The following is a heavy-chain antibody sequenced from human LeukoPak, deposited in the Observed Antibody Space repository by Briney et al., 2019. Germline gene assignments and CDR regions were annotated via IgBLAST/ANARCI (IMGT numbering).Heavy chain of an antibody. D-gene: IGHD5-12*01. CDR2: ISYDGSNK. CDR3: AKDPGYSGYEHYYYGMDV. V-gene: IGHV3-30*18. J-gene: IGHJ6*02. CDR1: GFTFSSYG. Sequence: GGSLRLSCAASGFTFSSYGMHWVRQAPGKGLEWVAVISYDGSNKYYADSVKGRFTISRDNSKNTLYLQMNSLRAEDTAVYYCAKDPGYSGYEHYYYGMDVWGQGTTATVSS.